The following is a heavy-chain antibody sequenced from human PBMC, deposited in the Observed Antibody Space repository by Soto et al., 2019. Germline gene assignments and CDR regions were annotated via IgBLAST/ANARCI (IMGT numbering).Heavy chain of an antibody. J-gene: IGHJ6*02. CDR3: AREGVAPYYYSGMDV. CDR1: GYTFTRSG. D-gene: IGHD5-12*01. V-gene: IGHV1-18*01. Sequence: QVQLVQSGAEVKKPGASVKVSCKASGYTFTRSGISWVRQAPGQGLEWMGWISTYNGDTNYAQTFQGRVTMTTDTSTSTVYMELRSLRSDDTAVYYCAREGVAPYYYSGMDVWGQGTPVTFSS. CDR2: ISTYNGDT.